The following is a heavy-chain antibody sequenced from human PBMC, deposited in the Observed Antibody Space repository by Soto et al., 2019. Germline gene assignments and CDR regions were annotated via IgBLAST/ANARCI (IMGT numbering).Heavy chain of an antibody. CDR2: ISYDGSNK. D-gene: IGHD3-3*01. J-gene: IGHJ6*02. V-gene: IGHV3-30-3*01. Sequence: QVQLVESGGGVVQPGRSLRLSCAASGFTFSSYAMHWVRQAPGKGLEWVAVISYDGSNKYYADSVKGRFTISRDNSKNTLYLQMNSLRAEDTAVYYCARDPTIFGVVIIGSYYGMDVWGQGTTVTVSS. CDR3: ARDPTIFGVVIIGSYYGMDV. CDR1: GFTFSSYA.